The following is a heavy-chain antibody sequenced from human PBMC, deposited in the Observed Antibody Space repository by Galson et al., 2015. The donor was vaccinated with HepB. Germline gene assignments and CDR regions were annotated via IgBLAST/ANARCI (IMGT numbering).Heavy chain of an antibody. D-gene: IGHD4-17*01. CDR1: GFTFSSYW. J-gene: IGHJ4*02. CDR3: ASHDYGDSEFDY. V-gene: IGHV3-7*03. Sequence: SLRLSCAASGFTFSSYWMSWVRQAPGKGLEWVANIKQDGSEKYYVDSVKGRFTISRDNAKNSLYLQMNSLRAEDTAVYYCASHDYGDSEFDYWGQGTLVTVSS. CDR2: IKQDGSEK.